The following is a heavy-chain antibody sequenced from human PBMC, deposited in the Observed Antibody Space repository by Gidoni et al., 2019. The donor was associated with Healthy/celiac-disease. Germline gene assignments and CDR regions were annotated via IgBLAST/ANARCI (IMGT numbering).Heavy chain of an antibody. D-gene: IGHD1-1*01. CDR3: ARDAGTYDAFDI. V-gene: IGHV3-13*04. CDR2: IGTAGDT. Sequence: EVQLVESGGGLVQPGGSLRLSCAAPGFTFSSYDMHWVRQATGKGLEWVSAIGTAGDTYYPGSVKGRFTISRENAKNSLYLQMNSLRAGDTAVYYCARDAGTYDAFDIWGQGTMVTVSS. J-gene: IGHJ3*02. CDR1: GFTFSSYD.